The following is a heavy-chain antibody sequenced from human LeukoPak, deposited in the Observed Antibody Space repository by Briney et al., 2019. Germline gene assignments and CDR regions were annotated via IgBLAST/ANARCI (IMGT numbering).Heavy chain of an antibody. Sequence: SETMSLTCSVSGGSINSDYWNWIRQPPGKGLEWIGYIYHSGSTNYNPSLKSRVTITIDKSKKQFSLKLISVTAADTAIYYCARVGGMTTINNAAFDIWGQGTMVTVSS. D-gene: IGHD5-24*01. CDR1: GGSINSDY. CDR2: IYHSGST. CDR3: ARVGGMTTINNAAFDI. V-gene: IGHV4-59*01. J-gene: IGHJ3*02.